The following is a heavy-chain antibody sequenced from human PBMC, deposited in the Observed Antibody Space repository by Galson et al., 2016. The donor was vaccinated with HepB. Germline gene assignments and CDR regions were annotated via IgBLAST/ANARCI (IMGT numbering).Heavy chain of an antibody. J-gene: IGHJ6*02. CDR1: GGSITSTNW. V-gene: IGHV4/OR15-8*02. CDR3: AREPGYGLDV. Sequence: TLSLTCAVSGGSITSTNWWSWIRQSPGKGLEWIGEIKHSRDTKYNPSLKSRLTISVETSKNQVSLKMTSMTAADTAVYYCAREPGYGLDVWGQGTTVTVSS. CDR2: IKHSRDT.